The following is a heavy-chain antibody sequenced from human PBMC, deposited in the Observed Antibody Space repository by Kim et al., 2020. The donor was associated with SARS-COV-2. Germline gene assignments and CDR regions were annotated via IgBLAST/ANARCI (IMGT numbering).Heavy chain of an antibody. CDR2: INSKSESI. D-gene: IGHD2-2*01. CDR3: ARDPGGDCAKASCYAGDY. Sequence: GGSLRLSCAASGFTFTSYSINWIRQAPGKGLEWVSYINSKSESIYYADSVKGRFTISRDNAKNSVYLQMNSLRDGDTAVYYCARDPGGDCAKASCYAGDYWGQGTLVTVSS. CDR1: GFTFTSYS. V-gene: IGHV3-48*02. J-gene: IGHJ4*02.